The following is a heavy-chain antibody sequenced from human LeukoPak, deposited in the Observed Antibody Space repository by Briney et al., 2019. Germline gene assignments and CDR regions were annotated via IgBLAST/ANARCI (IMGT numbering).Heavy chain of an antibody. CDR2: IYYSGST. Sequence: SETLSLTCTVSGGSISSSSYCWGWIRQPPGKGLEWIGSIYYSGSTYYNPSLKSRVTISVDTSKNQFSLKLSSVTAADTAVYYCARHCGGDCYSGLWFDPWGQGTLVTVSS. J-gene: IGHJ5*02. CDR1: GGSISSSSYC. D-gene: IGHD2-21*02. V-gene: IGHV4-39*01. CDR3: ARHCGGDCYSGLWFDP.